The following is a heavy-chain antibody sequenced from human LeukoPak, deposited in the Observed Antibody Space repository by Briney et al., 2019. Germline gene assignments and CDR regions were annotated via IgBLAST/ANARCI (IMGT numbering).Heavy chain of an antibody. CDR1: GGGFTFTSHA. J-gene: IGHJ3*02. CDR3: AGFFYDNSGDAFDI. CDR2: LIPIYGSA. V-gene: IGHV1-69*13. D-gene: IGHD3-22*01. Sequence: SVKVSCKASGGGFTFTSHAISWVRQAPGQGLEWMGGLIPIYGSANYAQKFQGRVTINSDESTRTVYMELNSLRPEDSAVHYCAGFFYDNSGDAFDIWGQGTMVTVSS.